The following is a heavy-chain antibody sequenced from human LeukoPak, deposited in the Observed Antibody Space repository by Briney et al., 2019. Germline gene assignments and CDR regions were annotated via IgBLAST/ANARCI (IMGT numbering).Heavy chain of an antibody. J-gene: IGHJ6*03. D-gene: IGHD6-19*01. Sequence: SGGSLRLSCAASGFTFSSYWMSWVRQAPGKGLEWVANIKQDGSEKYYVDSVKGRFTISRDNAKNSLYLQMNSLRAEDTAVYYCARELRYSSGWYLYYYYYMDVWAKGPRSPSP. CDR3: ARELRYSSGWYLYYYYYMDV. V-gene: IGHV3-7*01. CDR1: GFTFSSYW. CDR2: IKQDGSEK.